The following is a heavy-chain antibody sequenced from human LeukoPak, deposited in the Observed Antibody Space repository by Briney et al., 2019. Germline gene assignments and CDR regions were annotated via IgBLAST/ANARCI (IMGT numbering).Heavy chain of an antibody. D-gene: IGHD2-2*01. CDR3: ARRQYHYYGMDV. V-gene: IGHV4-59*01. CDR2: IYSSGST. Sequence: SETLSLTCIVSGGPISNYYWSWIRHPPAKGLEWIGYIYSSGSTSYSPSLKSRVTISLDTSKNQFSLNLSSVTAADTAVYYCARRQYHYYGMDVWGQGTTVTVSS. CDR1: GGPISNYY. J-gene: IGHJ6*02.